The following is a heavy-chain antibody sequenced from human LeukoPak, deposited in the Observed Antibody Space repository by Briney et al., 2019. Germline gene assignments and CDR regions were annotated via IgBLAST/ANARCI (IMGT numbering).Heavy chain of an antibody. CDR1: GYTFTSYD. CDR3: APLYDAFDI. Sequence: ASVTVSCTASGYTFTSYDINWVRQAPGQGLEWMGWMNPNSGNTGYAQTFQGRVTMTRNTSISTAYMELSSLRSEDTAVYYCAPLYDAFDIWGQGTMVTVSS. CDR2: MNPNSGNT. V-gene: IGHV1-8*01. J-gene: IGHJ3*02.